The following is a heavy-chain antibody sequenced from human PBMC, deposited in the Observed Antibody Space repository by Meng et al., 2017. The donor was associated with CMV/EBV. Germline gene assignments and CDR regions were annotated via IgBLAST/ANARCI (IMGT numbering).Heavy chain of an antibody. CDR2: INHSGST. D-gene: IGHD2-2*01. V-gene: IGHV4-34*01. Sequence: GSLRLSCAVYGGSFSGYYWSWIRQPPGKGLEWIGEINHSGSTNYNPSLKSRVTISVDTSKNQFSLKLSSVTAADTAVYYCARGFSHPRYCSSTSCYPADYYYGMDVWGQGTTVTVS. CDR3: ARGFSHPRYCSSTSCYPADYYYGMDV. CDR1: GGSFSGYY. J-gene: IGHJ6*02.